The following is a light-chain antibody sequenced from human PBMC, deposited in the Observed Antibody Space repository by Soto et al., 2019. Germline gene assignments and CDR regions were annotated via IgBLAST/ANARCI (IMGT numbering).Light chain of an antibody. Sequence: QSVLTQPASVSGSPGQSITISCTGTSSDVCGYNYVSWYQQHPGKAPKFMIYDVSNRPSGVSNRFSGSKSGNTASLTISGLQAEDEADYYCSSYTTSNTRQIVFGTGTKHPVL. V-gene: IGLV2-14*01. CDR3: SSYTTSNTRQIV. CDR2: DVS. J-gene: IGLJ1*01. CDR1: SSDVCGYNY.